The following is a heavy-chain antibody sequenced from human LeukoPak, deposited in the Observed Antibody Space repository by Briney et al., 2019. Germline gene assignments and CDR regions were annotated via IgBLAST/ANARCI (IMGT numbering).Heavy chain of an antibody. J-gene: IGHJ6*02. Sequence: PGGSLRLSCAASGFTFSSYSMNWVRQAPGKGLEWVSSISSSSSYIYYADSVKGRFTISRDNAKNSLYLQMNSLRAEDTAVYYCARDLLKTRDSSGYYYVRPYYYYYGMDVWGQGTTVTVSS. D-gene: IGHD3-22*01. CDR3: ARDLLKTRDSSGYYYVRPYYYYYGMDV. V-gene: IGHV3-21*01. CDR2: ISSSSSYI. CDR1: GFTFSSYS.